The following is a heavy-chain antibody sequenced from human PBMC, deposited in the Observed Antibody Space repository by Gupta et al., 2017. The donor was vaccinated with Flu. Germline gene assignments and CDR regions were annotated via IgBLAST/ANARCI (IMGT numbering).Heavy chain of an antibody. Sequence: VQLVEFGGGLVGAGGSLRLLCSASGFHLLVAYLNWVRPDPGKGLEWVGRLKSHADGGTTDYGAPVKGRFTISRDDSKNMLFLQMRSLQTEDTAMDFCTTDSSGGITFDICGQGTMVTVSS. J-gene: IGHJ3*02. CDR1: GFHLLVAY. CDR3: TTDSSGGITFDI. D-gene: IGHD3-10*01. V-gene: IGHV3-15*01. CDR2: LKSHADGGTT.